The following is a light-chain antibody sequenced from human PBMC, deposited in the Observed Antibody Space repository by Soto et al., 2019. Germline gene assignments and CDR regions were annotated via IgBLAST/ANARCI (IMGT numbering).Light chain of an antibody. CDR3: SSYAGNNKLI. Sequence: QSVLTQPPSASGHHGQSVTISCTGTSSDVGGYNYVSWYQQHPGKAPKALIYEVNKRPSGVSDRFSGSKSGNTASLTVSGLQAEDEGDYFCSSYAGNNKLIFGGGTKLTVL. CDR1: SSDVGGYNY. CDR2: EVN. J-gene: IGLJ2*01. V-gene: IGLV2-8*01.